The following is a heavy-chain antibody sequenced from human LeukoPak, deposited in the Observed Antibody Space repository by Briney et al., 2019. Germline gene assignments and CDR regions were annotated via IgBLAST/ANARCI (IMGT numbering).Heavy chain of an antibody. CDR2: INPNSGDT. Sequence: GASVKVSCKASGYIFTGYYIHWVRQAPGQGLEWMGWINPNSGDTNYAQKFQGRVTMTRDTSISTAYMELSRLRSDDTAVYYCARVEDILTGYYDRGQGTLVTVSS. CDR3: ARVEDILTGYYD. CDR1: GYIFTGYY. D-gene: IGHD3-9*01. V-gene: IGHV1-2*02. J-gene: IGHJ4*02.